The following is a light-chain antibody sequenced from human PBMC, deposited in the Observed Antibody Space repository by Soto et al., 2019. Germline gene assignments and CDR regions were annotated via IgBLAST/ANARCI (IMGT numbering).Light chain of an antibody. CDR3: SSYTSSSTLEV. CDR2: DVS. J-gene: IGLJ1*01. CDR1: SSDVGFYNY. V-gene: IGLV2-14*01. Sequence: QSALTQPASVSGSPGQSITISCTGTSSDVGFYNYVSWYQQHPGKAPKLMIYDVSNRPSGVSSRFSGSKSGSTASLTISGLQAEDEAEYYCSSYTSSSTLEVFGTGTKLTVL.